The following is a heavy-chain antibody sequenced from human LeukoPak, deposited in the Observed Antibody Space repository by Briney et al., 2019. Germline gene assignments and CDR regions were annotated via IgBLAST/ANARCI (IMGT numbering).Heavy chain of an antibody. CDR3: AGNYYGSGSYYTEDRY. J-gene: IGHJ4*02. V-gene: IGHV4-4*02. CDR2: IYHSGST. Sequence: SGTLSLTCAVSGGSISSRNWWSWVRQPPGKGLEWIGEIYHSGSTNYNPSLRSRVTISVDTSKNQFSLKLSSVTAAATAVYYCAGNYYGSGSYYTEDRYWGQGTLVPVSS. D-gene: IGHD3-10*01. CDR1: GGSISSRNW.